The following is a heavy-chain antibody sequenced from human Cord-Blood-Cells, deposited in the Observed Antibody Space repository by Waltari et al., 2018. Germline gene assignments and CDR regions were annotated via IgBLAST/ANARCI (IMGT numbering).Heavy chain of an antibody. CDR2: IGTAGDT. J-gene: IGHJ3*02. Sequence: EVQLVESGGGLVQPGGSLRLSCAASGFTFITSDMHWVRQATGKVLEWVSAIGTAGDTYYPGSVKGRFTIARENAKNSLYLQMNSLGAGDTAVYYCARRSGDAFDIWGQGTMVTVSS. D-gene: IGHD3-3*01. CDR3: ARRSGDAFDI. V-gene: IGHV3-13*01. CDR1: GFTFITSD.